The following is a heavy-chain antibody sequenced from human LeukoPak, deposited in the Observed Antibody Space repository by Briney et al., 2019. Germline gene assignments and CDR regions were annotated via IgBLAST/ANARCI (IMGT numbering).Heavy chain of an antibody. D-gene: IGHD3-10*01. Sequence: PSETLSLXCAVYGGSFSGYYWSWIRQPPGKGLEWIGEINHSGSTNYNPSLKSRVTISVDTSKNQFSLKLSSVTAADTAVYYCARGSPYGRNWFDPWGQGTLVTVSS. CDR1: GGSFSGYY. CDR2: INHSGST. V-gene: IGHV4-34*01. CDR3: ARGSPYGRNWFDP. J-gene: IGHJ5*02.